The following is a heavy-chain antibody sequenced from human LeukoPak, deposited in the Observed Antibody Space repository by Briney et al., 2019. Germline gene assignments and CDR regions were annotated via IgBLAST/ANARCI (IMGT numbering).Heavy chain of an antibody. Sequence: SETLSLTCTVSGGSISSGGYYWSWIRQHPGKGLEWIGYIYYSGSTYYNPSLKSRVTISVDTSKNQFSLKLSSVTAADTAVYYCARGYMIVESPYGMDVWGQGTTVTVSS. CDR3: ARGYMIVESPYGMDV. V-gene: IGHV4-31*03. CDR1: GGSISSGGYY. D-gene: IGHD3-22*01. J-gene: IGHJ6*02. CDR2: IYYSGST.